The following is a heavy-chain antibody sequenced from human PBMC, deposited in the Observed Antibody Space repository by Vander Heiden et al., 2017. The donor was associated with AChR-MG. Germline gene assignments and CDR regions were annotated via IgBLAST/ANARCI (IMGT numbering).Heavy chain of an antibody. V-gene: IGHV1-69*06. J-gene: IGHJ6*02. Sequence: QVQLVQSGAVVKKPGSSVRVSCKASGGTFSSCAISCVPQAPGQGLEWMGGIIPIFGTANYAQKFQGRVTITADKSTGTAYMELSSLRSEDTAVYYCAREDIVVVPAALVLTGYYYGMDVWGQGTTVTVSS. CDR2: IIPIFGTA. CDR1: GGTFSSCA. D-gene: IGHD2-2*01. CDR3: AREDIVVVPAALVLTGYYYGMDV.